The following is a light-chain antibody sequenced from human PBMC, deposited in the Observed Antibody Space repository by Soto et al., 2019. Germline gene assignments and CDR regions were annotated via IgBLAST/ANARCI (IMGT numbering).Light chain of an antibody. CDR3: QQYHNWPPYT. CDR2: SAS. Sequence: EIVMTQSPATLSVSPGERATLSCRASQSVSTNLAWYQQKPGQAPRLLMYSASTRATGIPARFSGSGSGTEFTLTISSLQSEDFAVYYCQQYHNWPPYTFGQGTKLEIK. CDR1: QSVSTN. J-gene: IGKJ2*01. V-gene: IGKV3-15*01.